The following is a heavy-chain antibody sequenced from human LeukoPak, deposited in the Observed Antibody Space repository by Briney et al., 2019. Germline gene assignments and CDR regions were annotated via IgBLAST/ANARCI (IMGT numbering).Heavy chain of an antibody. J-gene: IGHJ4*02. CDR2: INHSGST. CDR3: ARGARWHYYFDY. D-gene: IGHD4-23*01. Sequence: PSETLSLTCTVSGGSISSYYWSWIRQPPGKGLEWIGEINHSGSTNYNPSLKSRVTISVDTSKNQFSLKLSSVTAADTAVYYCARGARWHYYFDYWGQGTLVTVSS. V-gene: IGHV4-34*01. CDR1: GGSISSYY.